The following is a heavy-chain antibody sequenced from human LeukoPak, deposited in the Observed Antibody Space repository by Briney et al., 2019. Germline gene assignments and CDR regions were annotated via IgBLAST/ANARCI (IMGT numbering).Heavy chain of an antibody. J-gene: IGHJ6*03. CDR2: INHSGST. CDR3: ARGRRVFGVVSLYYYYYYMDV. V-gene: IGHV4-38-2*02. CDR1: GYSISSGYY. D-gene: IGHD3-3*01. Sequence: SETLSLTCTVSGYSISSGYYWGWIRQPPGKGLEWIGEINHSGSTNYNPSLKSRVTISVDTSKNQFSLKLSSVTAADTAVYYCARGRRVFGVVSLYYYYYYMDVWGKGTTVTVSS.